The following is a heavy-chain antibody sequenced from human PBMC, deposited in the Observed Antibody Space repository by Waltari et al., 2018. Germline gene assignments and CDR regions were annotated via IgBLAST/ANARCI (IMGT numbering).Heavy chain of an antibody. Sequence: QVQLVQSGAEVKKPGASVKVSCTASGSTFTSYDINWVRQATGQGLEWMVWMNPNSVNTGYAQKFQGRVTITRNTSISTAYMELSSLRSEDTAVYYCARGGGGSWYFDYWGQGTLVTVSS. CDR1: GSTFTSYD. D-gene: IGHD2-15*01. V-gene: IGHV1-8*03. CDR3: ARGGGGSWYFDY. CDR2: MNPNSVNT. J-gene: IGHJ4*02.